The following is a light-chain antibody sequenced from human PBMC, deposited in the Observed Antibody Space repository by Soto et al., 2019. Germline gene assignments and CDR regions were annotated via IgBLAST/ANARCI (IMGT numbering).Light chain of an antibody. V-gene: IGKV3-15*01. Sequence: DIVLTQSPGTLSLSPGESATLSCRASQSVSSIYLAWYQQKPGQAPRLLIYGTSTRATGIPGRFSGSGSGTDFTLTIRSLQSEDFAVYYCQQYNHWWTFGQGTKVDIK. CDR2: GTS. J-gene: IGKJ1*01. CDR3: QQYNHWWT. CDR1: QSVSSIY.